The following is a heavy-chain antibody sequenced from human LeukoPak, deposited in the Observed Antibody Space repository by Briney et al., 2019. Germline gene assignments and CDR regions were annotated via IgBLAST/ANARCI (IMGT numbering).Heavy chain of an antibody. Sequence: GASVKVSCKASGYTFTSYGISWVRQAPGQGLEWMGWISAYNCNTNYAQKLQGRVTMTTDTSTSTAYMELRSLRSDDTAVYYCARDDLWFGQLLCWRDYYYFDYWGQGTLVTVSS. CDR2: ISAYNCNT. D-gene: IGHD3-10*01. V-gene: IGHV1-18*01. CDR3: ARDDLWFGQLLCWRDYYYFDY. CDR1: GYTFTSYG. J-gene: IGHJ4*02.